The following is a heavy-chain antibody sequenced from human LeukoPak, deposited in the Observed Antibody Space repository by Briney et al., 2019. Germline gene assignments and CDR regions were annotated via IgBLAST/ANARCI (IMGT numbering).Heavy chain of an antibody. CDR1: GGSVSSGSYY. CDR3: ARFPMSWYNWNHGGYYFDY. CDR2: IYYSGNT. D-gene: IGHD1-20*01. J-gene: IGHJ4*02. V-gene: IGHV4-61*01. Sequence: PSETLSLTCIVSGGSVSSGSYYWSWIRQPPGEGLKWIGYIYYSGNTKYNPSLKSRVTISVDTSKNQFSLKLSSVTAADTAVYYCARFPMSWYNWNHGGYYFDYWGQGTLVTVSS.